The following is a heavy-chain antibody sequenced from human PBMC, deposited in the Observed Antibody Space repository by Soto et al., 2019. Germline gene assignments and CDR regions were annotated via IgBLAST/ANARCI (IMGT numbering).Heavy chain of an antibody. J-gene: IGHJ4*02. CDR3: ARGRSGYDPRDDY. D-gene: IGHD5-12*01. CDR1: GGSFSGYY. Sequence: SETLSLTCAVYGGSFSGYYWSWIRQPPGKGLEWIGEINHSGSTNYNPSLKSRVTISVDTSKNQFSLKLSSVTAADTAVYYCARGRSGYDPRDDYWGQGTLVTVSS. V-gene: IGHV4-34*01. CDR2: INHSGST.